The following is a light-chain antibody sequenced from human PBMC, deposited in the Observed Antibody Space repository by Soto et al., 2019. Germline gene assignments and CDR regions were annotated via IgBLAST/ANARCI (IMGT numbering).Light chain of an antibody. V-gene: IGLV2-14*03. Sequence: QSALTQPASVSGSPGQSITISCTGTSSDVGGFNSVSWYQLRPGTAPKLILYDVVDRPSGVSYRFSGSKSGNTASLTISWLQAADEADYFCSSYTSTTTNVFGSGTKVTVL. CDR2: DVV. J-gene: IGLJ1*01. CDR3: SSYTSTTTNV. CDR1: SSDVGGFNS.